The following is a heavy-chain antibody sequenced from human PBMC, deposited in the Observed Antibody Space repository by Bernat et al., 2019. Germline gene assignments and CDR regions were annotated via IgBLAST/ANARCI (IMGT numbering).Heavy chain of an antibody. D-gene: IGHD6-13*01. CDR2: IKSKTDGGTT. V-gene: IGHV3-15*07. J-gene: IGHJ4*02. CDR1: GFPFVTAG. Sequence: EVQLVESGGGLVKPGGSLGLSVAASGFPFVTAGLNWVRRPPGKGLGWVGRIKSKTDGGTTDYAAPVKGRFTISRDDSKNTLYLQMNSLKTEDTAVYYCTTTLSAGLFDYWGQGTLVTVSS. CDR3: TTTLSAGLFDY.